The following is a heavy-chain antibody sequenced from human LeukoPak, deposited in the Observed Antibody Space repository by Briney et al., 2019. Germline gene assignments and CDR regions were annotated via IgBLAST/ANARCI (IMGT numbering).Heavy chain of an antibody. D-gene: IGHD3-10*01. CDR3: AKRGVVIRVFLVGYHKEAYYFDS. CDR2: ISGSGGGT. CDR1: GITLSNYG. J-gene: IGHJ4*02. V-gene: IGHV3-23*01. Sequence: PGGSLRLSCAVSGITLSNYGMSWVRQAPGKGLEWVAGISGSGGGTNYADSVKGRFTISRDNPKNTLYLQMHSLRAEDTAVYFCAKRGVVIRVFLVGYHKEAYYFDSWGQGALVTVSS.